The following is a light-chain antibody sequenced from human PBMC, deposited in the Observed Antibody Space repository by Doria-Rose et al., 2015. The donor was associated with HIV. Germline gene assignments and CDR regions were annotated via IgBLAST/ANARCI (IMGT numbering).Light chain of an antibody. CDR2: DGS. CDR3: HQYGTSWT. V-gene: IGKV3-20*01. J-gene: IGKJ1*01. Sequence: TQSPGTLSLSPGARATLSCSASRSFSSTYLAWYQQKPGQAPSLLIYDGSTRATGIPDRFSASGSGTDFTLTINRLEPEDFALYYCHQYGTSWTFGQGTKVEI. CDR1: RSFSSTY.